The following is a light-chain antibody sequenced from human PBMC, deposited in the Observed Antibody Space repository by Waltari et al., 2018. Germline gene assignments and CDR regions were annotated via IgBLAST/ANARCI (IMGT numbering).Light chain of an antibody. CDR2: TTS. J-gene: IGKJ1*01. CDR1: QTISNY. Sequence: DIQMTQSPSSLSASVGDRVTNTCRASQTISNYLNWYQQQPGKAPKLLIYTTSTLQSGVPSRFSGSGSGTDFTLTISSLQPEDFATYYCQQSYSSPRTFGQGTKVEIK. V-gene: IGKV1-39*01. CDR3: QQSYSSPRT.